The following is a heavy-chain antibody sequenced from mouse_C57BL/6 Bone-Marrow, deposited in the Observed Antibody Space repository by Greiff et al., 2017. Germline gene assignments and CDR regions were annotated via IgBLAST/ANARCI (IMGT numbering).Heavy chain of an antibody. D-gene: IGHD2-3*01. CDR1: GFTFSDYY. J-gene: IGHJ4*01. CDR2: ISNGGGST. V-gene: IGHV5-12*01. CDR3: ARTYDGYYSYAMDY. Sequence: EVMLVESGGGLVQPGGSLKLSCAASGFTFSDYYMYWVRQTPEKRLEWVAYISNGGGSTYYPDTVKGRFTISRDTAKNTLYLQMSRLKSEDTAMYYCARTYDGYYSYAMDYWGQGTSVTVSS.